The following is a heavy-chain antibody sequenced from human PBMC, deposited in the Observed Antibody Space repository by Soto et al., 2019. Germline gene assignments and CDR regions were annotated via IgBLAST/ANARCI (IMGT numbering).Heavy chain of an antibody. CDR1: VFTFSSYG. CDR2: ILYDGSNK. Sequence: QVQLVESGGGVVQPGRSLRLSCAASVFTFSSYGMHWVRQAPGKGLEWVAVILYDGSNKYYADSVKGRFTISRDKSKNTLYLQMNGLKAEDTDVYYYAKGGLGYCSGGSCYSLDYWGQGTLVTVSS. J-gene: IGHJ4*02. CDR3: AKGGLGYCSGGSCYSLDY. V-gene: IGHV3-30*18. D-gene: IGHD2-15*01.